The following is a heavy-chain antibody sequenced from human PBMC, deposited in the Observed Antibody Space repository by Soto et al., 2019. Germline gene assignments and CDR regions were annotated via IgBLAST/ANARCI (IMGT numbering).Heavy chain of an antibody. J-gene: IGHJ3*02. CDR3: ARDYYDSSGYYCCGAFDI. CDR1: GGSVSSGSYY. V-gene: IGHV4-61*01. D-gene: IGHD3-22*01. CDR2: IYYSGST. Sequence: PSETLSLTCTVSGGSVSSGSYYWSWIRQPPGKGLEWIGYIYYSGSTNYNPSLKSRVTISVDTSKNQFSLKLSSVTAADTAVYYCARDYYDSSGYYCCGAFDIWGQGTMVTVSS.